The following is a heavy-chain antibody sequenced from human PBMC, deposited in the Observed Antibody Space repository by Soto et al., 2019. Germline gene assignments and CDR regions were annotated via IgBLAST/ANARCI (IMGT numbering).Heavy chain of an antibody. V-gene: IGHV4-59*11. D-gene: IGHD7-27*01. Sequence: QVQLQESGPGLVKPSATLSLTSSVAGGSISNHYWSWIRQPPGKGLEWMGYIYYNGNTNYNPSLKSRVTMSVDTSRNQTSLKLTTVTAADTAVYYCTRANWYSEYWGQGTLVTVSS. CDR3: TRANWYSEY. CDR1: GGSISNHY. J-gene: IGHJ4*02. CDR2: IYYNGNT.